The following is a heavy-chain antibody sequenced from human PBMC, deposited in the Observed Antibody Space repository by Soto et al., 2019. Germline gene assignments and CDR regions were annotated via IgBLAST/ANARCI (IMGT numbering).Heavy chain of an antibody. CDR1: GYKFGSAW. D-gene: IGHD2-21*01. CDR3: ARQLSHICVS. Sequence: GESLKISCKGVGYKFGSAWIGWVRQMPGKGLEWMGIIKPATSDSRYSPSCRGHVTISADEAVSTAYLQWSSMQASDNAMYYRARQLSHICVSWGQGTLVTVSS. CDR2: IKPATSDS. J-gene: IGHJ5*02. V-gene: IGHV5-51*01.